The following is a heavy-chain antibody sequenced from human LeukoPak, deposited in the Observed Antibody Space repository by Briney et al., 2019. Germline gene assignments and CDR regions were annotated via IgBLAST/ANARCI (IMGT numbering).Heavy chain of an antibody. CDR2: IYHSGTT. V-gene: IGHV4-38-2*02. J-gene: IGHJ6*04. D-gene: IGHD3-16*02. CDR1: GYSISSGYY. CDR3: ARGMITFGGVIAPADV. Sequence: SETLSLTCNVSGYSISSGYYWGWIRQPPGKGLDWIGSIYHSGTTYYNPSLKSRVTISLDTSKNQFSLKLTSVTAADTAVYYCARGMITFGGVIAPADVWGKGTTVTVSS.